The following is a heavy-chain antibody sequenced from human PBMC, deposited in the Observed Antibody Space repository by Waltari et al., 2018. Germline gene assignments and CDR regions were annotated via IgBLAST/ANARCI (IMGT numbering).Heavy chain of an antibody. Sequence: QLHLQESGPGLVKPSETLSPTCSVSGGSITSNRHYWGCIRQPPGKGPEWTGTISYSVSTYNNPALKSRVTISVDTSKNQYSLKLTSVTAADTAVYYCATYIGASIGTAAFDVWGQGTMVTVSS. J-gene: IGHJ3*01. V-gene: IGHV4-39*01. CDR3: ATYIGASIGTAAFDV. D-gene: IGHD5-12*01. CDR2: ISYSVST. CDR1: GGSITSNRHY.